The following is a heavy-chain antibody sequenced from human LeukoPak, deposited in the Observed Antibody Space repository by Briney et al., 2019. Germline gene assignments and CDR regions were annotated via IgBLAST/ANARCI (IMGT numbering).Heavy chain of an antibody. J-gene: IGHJ4*02. V-gene: IGHV4-4*07. D-gene: IGHD2-15*01. Sequence: PSETLSLTCTVSGGSISNYYWNWIRQPAGKGLQWIGHISTSGSTNYSPSLKSRVTMSIDTSKNQFSLNLNSVTAADTAVYYCVRHVSSYCSGGNCYKGGFDYWGQGTLVTVSS. CDR2: ISTSGST. CDR1: GGSISNYY. CDR3: VRHVSSYCSGGNCYKGGFDY.